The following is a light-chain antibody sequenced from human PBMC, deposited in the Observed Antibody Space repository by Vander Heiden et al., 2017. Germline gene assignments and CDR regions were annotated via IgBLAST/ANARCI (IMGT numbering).Light chain of an antibody. J-gene: IGLJ3*02. Sequence: SYVLTQLPSVSVAPGQTASITCGGDNIGSKSEHWYQQRPGQAPVMVVYNDDDRPSGIPERVSGSNFGNTATLTISRVEAGDEADYYCQVWDSTSDHQVFGGGTKLTVL. V-gene: IGLV3-21*02. CDR3: QVWDSTSDHQV. CDR2: NDD. CDR1: NIGSKS.